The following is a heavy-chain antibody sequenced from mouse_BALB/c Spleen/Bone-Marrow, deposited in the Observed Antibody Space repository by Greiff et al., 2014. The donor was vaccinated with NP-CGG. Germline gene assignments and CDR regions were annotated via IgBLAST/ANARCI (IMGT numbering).Heavy chain of an antibody. J-gene: IGHJ2*01. CDR2: IRNKANGYST. CDR3: ARDKGRVFFDY. CDR1: GFTFTNYY. V-gene: IGHV7-3*02. Sequence: EVQLVESGGGLVQPGGSLRLSCATSGFTFTNYYMNWVRQPPGKALEWLGFIRNKANGYSTEYSASVMGRFTISRDNSQNILYRQMNALRAEDSAAYDCARDKGRVFFDYWGQGTTLTVSS.